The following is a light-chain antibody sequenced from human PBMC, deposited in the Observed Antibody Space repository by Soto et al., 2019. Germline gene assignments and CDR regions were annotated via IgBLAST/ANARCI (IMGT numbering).Light chain of an antibody. Sequence: EIVLTQSPGTLSLSPGERATLSCRASQSVSSSYFAWYQQKPGQAPRLLIYGASSRATGIPDRFSGSGSGTDFTLTISRLEPEDVAVYYCQQYGSSPQTFGQGTKVDIK. J-gene: IGKJ1*01. CDR3: QQYGSSPQT. CDR1: QSVSSSY. CDR2: GAS. V-gene: IGKV3-20*01.